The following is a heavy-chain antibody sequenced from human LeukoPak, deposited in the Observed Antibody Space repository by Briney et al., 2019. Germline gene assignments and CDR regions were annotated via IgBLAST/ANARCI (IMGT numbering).Heavy chain of an antibody. CDR3: AKDTPHYDSSGYYSVDYYYGMDV. J-gene: IGHJ6*02. V-gene: IGHV3-23*01. CDR2: ISGSGGST. CDR1: GFTFSSYA. Sequence: PGGSLRLSCAASGFTFSSYAMSWVRQAPGKGLEWVSAISGSGGSTYYADSVKGRFTISRDNSKNTLYLQMNSLRAEDTAVYYCAKDTPHYDSSGYYSVDYYYGMDVWGQGTTVTVSS. D-gene: IGHD3-22*01.